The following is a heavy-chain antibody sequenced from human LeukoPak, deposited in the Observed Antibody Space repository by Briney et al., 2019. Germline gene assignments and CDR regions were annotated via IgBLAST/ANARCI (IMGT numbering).Heavy chain of an antibody. Sequence: GGSLRLSCAASGFTFSGSAMHWVRQASGKGLEWVGRIRSKPYNYAAAYAAPVQGRFTISRDDSKNTAYLQMNSLKTEDTAVYYCTSEIYYDSSGYLDYWGQGTLVTVSS. J-gene: IGHJ4*02. CDR3: TSEIYYDSSGYLDY. V-gene: IGHV3-73*01. CDR1: GFTFSGSA. CDR2: IRSKPYNYAA. D-gene: IGHD3-22*01.